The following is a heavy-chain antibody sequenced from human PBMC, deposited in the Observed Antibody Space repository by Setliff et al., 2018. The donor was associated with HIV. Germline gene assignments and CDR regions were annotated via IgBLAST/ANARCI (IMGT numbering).Heavy chain of an antibody. D-gene: IGHD6-19*01. Sequence: SETLSLTCTVSGDSVSRSNYYWAWIRQPPGKGLERIGSIDYNEITYYNPSLKSRVTLSVDTPKNQFSLYLSSVTASDTAVYYCARYALAVPGYHNAFDIWGQGTMVTVS. CDR1: GDSVSRSNYY. J-gene: IGHJ3*02. CDR3: ARYALAVPGYHNAFDI. CDR2: IDYNEIT. V-gene: IGHV4-39*01.